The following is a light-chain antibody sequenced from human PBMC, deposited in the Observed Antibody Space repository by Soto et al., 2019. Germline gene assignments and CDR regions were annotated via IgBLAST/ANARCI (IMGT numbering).Light chain of an antibody. CDR3: QQRSNRLT. CDR1: QSVSNF. J-gene: IGKJ4*01. CDR2: GAS. Sequence: EIMMTQSPDTLSVSPGERATLSCRASQSVSNFLAWYQQRPGQAPRLLLYGASNRATGTPARFSGSGSGTDFTLTISSLEPEDSAVYYCQQRSNRLTFGGGTKVDIK. V-gene: IGKV3-11*01.